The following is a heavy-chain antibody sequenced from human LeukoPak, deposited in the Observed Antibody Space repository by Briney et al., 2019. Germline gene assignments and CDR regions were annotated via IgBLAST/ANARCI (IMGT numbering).Heavy chain of an antibody. Sequence: SETLSLTCTVSGGSISSSSYYWGWIRQPPGKGLEWIGSIYYSGSTYYNLSLKSRITISVDTSKNQFTLKLSSVTAADTAVYYCARDGVPTKGYYDSSGYLEWGRGTVVTVSS. CDR1: GGSISSSSYY. D-gene: IGHD3-22*01. CDR3: ARDGVPTKGYYDSSGYLE. V-gene: IGHV4-39*06. J-gene: IGHJ4*02. CDR2: IYYSGST.